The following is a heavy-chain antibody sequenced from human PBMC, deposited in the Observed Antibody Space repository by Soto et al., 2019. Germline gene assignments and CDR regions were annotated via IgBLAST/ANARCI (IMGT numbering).Heavy chain of an antibody. J-gene: IGHJ3*02. CDR3: AGSDQYYYDSSAPGAFDI. Sequence: ASVKVSCKASGYTFTGYYMHWVRQAPGQGLEWMGWINPNIGGTNYAQKFQGRVTMTRDTSISTAYMELSRLRSDDTAVYYCAGSDQYYYDSSAPGAFDIWGQGTMVTVSS. CDR2: INPNIGGT. V-gene: IGHV1-2*02. CDR1: GYTFTGYY. D-gene: IGHD3-22*01.